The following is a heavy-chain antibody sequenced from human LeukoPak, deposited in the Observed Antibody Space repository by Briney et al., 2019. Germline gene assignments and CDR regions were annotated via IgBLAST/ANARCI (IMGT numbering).Heavy chain of an antibody. CDR2: ISWSGGST. CDR3: ARGIYCTSISCYSFDY. J-gene: IGHJ4*02. D-gene: IGHD2-2*01. Sequence: GESLRLSCAASGFTFENYGMSWVRQAPGKGLEWVSGISWSGGSTGYADSLKGRFTISRDNAKNSLYVQVNSLRAEDTALYYCARGIYCTSISCYSFDYWGQGTLVTVSS. V-gene: IGHV3-20*04. CDR1: GFTFENYG.